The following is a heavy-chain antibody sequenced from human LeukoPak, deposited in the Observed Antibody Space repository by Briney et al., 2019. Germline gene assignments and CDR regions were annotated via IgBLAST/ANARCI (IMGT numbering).Heavy chain of an antibody. J-gene: IGHJ4*02. D-gene: IGHD3-10*01. Sequence: SDPLTLPCTVSGPSISSVYWTWIRQPPGKGLEWIAYIFYRGTTNYNPSLKSRVIISVDTYKNQFSLKLNSVTAADTAVYYCARAAVKYGSGSYPLDYWGQGTLVTVSS. CDR3: ARAAVKYGSGSYPLDY. CDR2: IFYRGTT. V-gene: IGHV4-59*07. CDR1: GPSISSVY.